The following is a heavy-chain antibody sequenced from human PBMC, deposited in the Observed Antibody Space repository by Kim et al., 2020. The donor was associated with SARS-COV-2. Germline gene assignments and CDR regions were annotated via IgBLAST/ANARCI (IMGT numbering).Heavy chain of an antibody. D-gene: IGHD1-1*01. CDR3: ARGGDGSNDGLDY. V-gene: IGHV3-74*01. Sequence: YADSVKGRFTMSRDNAKNTLYLQVDSLRGDDTSEYYCARGGDGSNDGLDYWGQGTPVTVSS. J-gene: IGHJ4*02.